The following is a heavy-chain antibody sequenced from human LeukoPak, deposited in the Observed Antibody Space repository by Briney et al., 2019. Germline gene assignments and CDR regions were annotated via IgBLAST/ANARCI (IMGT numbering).Heavy chain of an antibody. CDR1: GGSFSGYY. J-gene: IGHJ4*02. CDR2: INHSGST. Sequence: SETLSLTCAVYGGSFSGYYWSWIRQPPGKGLEWIGEINHSGSTNYNPSLKSRVAISVDTSKNQFSLKLSSVTAADTAVYYCARTGLRRLYFDYWGQGTLVTVSS. CDR3: ARTGLRRLYFDY. V-gene: IGHV4-34*01. D-gene: IGHD4-17*01.